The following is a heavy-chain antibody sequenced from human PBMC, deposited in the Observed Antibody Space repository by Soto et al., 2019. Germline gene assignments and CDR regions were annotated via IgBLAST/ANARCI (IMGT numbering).Heavy chain of an antibody. CDR2: IYYSGST. J-gene: IGHJ4*02. Sequence: QVQLQESGPGLVKPSETLSLTCTVSGGSISSYYWSWIRQPPGKGLEWIGYIYYSGSTNYNPSLKSXXTXSXXTSKNQFSLKLSSVTAADTAVYYCARVGIAAAVDYWGQGTLVTVSS. D-gene: IGHD6-13*01. CDR1: GGSISSYY. V-gene: IGHV4-59*01. CDR3: ARVGIAAAVDY.